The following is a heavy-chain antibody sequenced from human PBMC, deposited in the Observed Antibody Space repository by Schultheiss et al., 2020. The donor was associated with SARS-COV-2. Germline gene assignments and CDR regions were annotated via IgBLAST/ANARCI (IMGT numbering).Heavy chain of an antibody. CDR2: ISYSGST. D-gene: IGHD6-6*01. J-gene: IGHJ4*02. V-gene: IGHV4-34*01. CDR3: ASISLSSVSTRRPGH. Sequence: SETLSLTCAVYGGSSSGNSWSWIRQPPGKGLEWIGSISYSGSTYYNPSLKRRGTISVDTSKNQFSLKLNSVTAADTAVYFCASISLSSVSTRRPGHWGQGTLVTVSS. CDR1: GGSSSGNS.